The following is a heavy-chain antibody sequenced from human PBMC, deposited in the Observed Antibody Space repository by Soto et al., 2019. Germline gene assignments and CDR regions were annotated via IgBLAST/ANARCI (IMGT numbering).Heavy chain of an antibody. V-gene: IGHV1-69*01. CDR3: ARDIRRYSYGPNWFDP. J-gene: IGHJ5*02. CDR1: GGTFSSYA. CDR2: IIPIFGTA. D-gene: IGHD5-18*01. Sequence: QVQLVQSGAEVKKPGSSVKVSCKASGGTFSSYAISWVRQAPGQGLEWMGGIIPIFGTANYAQKFQGRVTITADESTSTAYMELSSLSSEDTAVYYCARDIRRYSYGPNWFDPWGQGTLVTVSS.